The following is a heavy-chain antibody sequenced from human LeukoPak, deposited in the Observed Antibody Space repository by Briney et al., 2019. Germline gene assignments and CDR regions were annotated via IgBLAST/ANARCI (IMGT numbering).Heavy chain of an antibody. CDR1: GFTFSSYG. V-gene: IGHV3-33*06. J-gene: IGHJ4*02. CDR3: AKDSSSYDSSFDY. Sequence: GGSLRLSCAASGFTFSSYGMHWVRQAPGKGLEWVAVIWYDGSNKYYADSVKGRFTISRDNSKNTLYLQMNSLRAEDTAVYYCAKDSSSYDSSFDYWGQGTLVTVSS. D-gene: IGHD6-6*01. CDR2: IWYDGSNK.